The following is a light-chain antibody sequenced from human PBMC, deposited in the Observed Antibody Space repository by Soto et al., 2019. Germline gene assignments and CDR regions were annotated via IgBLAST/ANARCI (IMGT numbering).Light chain of an antibody. V-gene: IGKV1-39*01. CDR1: QSISTY. Sequence: DIQLTQSPSSLSASVGDSVTLTCRASQSISTYLNWFQQKPGKEPNLLIYAAATLQSGVPFSFSDSGSETDFTLTISSLQPHDFATYYCLQSDSTPWTFGLGTKVLIK. CDR3: LQSDSTPWT. J-gene: IGKJ1*01. CDR2: AAA.